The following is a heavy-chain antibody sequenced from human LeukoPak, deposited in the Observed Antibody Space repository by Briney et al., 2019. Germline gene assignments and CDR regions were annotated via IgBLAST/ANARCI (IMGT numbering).Heavy chain of an antibody. D-gene: IGHD2-2*01. Sequence: GGSLRLSCAASGFTFSSYGMHWVRQAPGKGLEWVAVILSDGSKEFYTDSVKGRFTISRDNAKNSLYLQMNSLRAEDTAVYYCARNLPAADYWGQGTLVTVSS. CDR3: ARNLPAADY. CDR1: GFTFSSYG. CDR2: ILSDGSKE. V-gene: IGHV3-33*01. J-gene: IGHJ4*02.